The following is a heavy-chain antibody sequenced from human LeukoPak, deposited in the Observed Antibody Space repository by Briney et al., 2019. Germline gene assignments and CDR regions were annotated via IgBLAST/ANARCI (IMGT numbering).Heavy chain of an antibody. V-gene: IGHV3-7*04. CDR3: ARGYDSSGYWYFDY. CDR1: GFTFSSYW. J-gene: IGHJ4*02. D-gene: IGHD3-22*01. Sequence: GGSLRLSCAASGFTFSSYWMSWVRQAPGKGLEWVANIRQDGSENYYVGSVKGRFTISRDNAKNSLYLQMNSLRAEDTAVYYCARGYDSSGYWYFDYWGQGTLVTVSS. CDR2: IRQDGSEN.